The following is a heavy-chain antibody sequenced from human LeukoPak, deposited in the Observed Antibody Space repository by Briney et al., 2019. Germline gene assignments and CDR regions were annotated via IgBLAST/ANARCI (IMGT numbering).Heavy chain of an antibody. D-gene: IGHD7-27*01. J-gene: IGHJ4*02. V-gene: IGHV3-30*02. CDR1: GFTFSGHA. CDR2: IGNDGRDQ. CDR3: ARDLMWGFDY. Sequence: GGSLRLSCAASGFTFSGHAMHWVRQTPGVGLEWVAIIGNDGRDQHYSESVKGRFIISRDNSKNTLFLQLNSLRPEDTALYLCARDLMWGFDYWGQGTLVTVSS.